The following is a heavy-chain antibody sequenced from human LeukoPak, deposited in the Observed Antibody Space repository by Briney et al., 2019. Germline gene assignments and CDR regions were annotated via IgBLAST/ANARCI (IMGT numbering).Heavy chain of an antibody. CDR2: INHSGST. Sequence: SETLSLTCAVYGGSFSGYYWSWIRQPPGKGLEWIGEINHSGSTNYNPSLKSRVTISLDTSKNQFSLKLTSVTAADTAVYYCARDRGVTTTDVWGKGTTVTVSS. D-gene: IGHD4-17*01. J-gene: IGHJ6*04. CDR1: GGSFSGYY. CDR3: ARDRGVTTTDV. V-gene: IGHV4-34*01.